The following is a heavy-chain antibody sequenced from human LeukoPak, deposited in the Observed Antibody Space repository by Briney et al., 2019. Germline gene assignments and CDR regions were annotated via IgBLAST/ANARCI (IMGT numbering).Heavy chain of an antibody. Sequence: SETLSLTCAGYGGSFSGYYWSWIRQPPGKGLEWIGEINHSGSTNYNPSLKSRVTISVDTSKNQFSLKLSSVTAADTAVYYCARGPRQARYGSGSYYKRNAFDIWGQGTMVTVSS. J-gene: IGHJ3*02. CDR2: INHSGST. V-gene: IGHV4-34*01. CDR1: GGSFSGYY. CDR3: ARGPRQARYGSGSYYKRNAFDI. D-gene: IGHD3-10*01.